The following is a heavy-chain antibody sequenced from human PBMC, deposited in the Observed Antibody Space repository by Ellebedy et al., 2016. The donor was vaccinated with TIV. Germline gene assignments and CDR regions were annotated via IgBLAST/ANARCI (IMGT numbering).Heavy chain of an antibody. CDR2: IDWVDDK. Sequence: SGPTLVKPTQTLTLPCTFSGFSLRTTRVSVRWIRQPPGQALEWLARIDWVDDKYFNTSLRTRLTISTDTSKNQVVLTMTNMDPVDTATYYCARTDGSGWAFDSWGQGTLVTVSS. CDR3: ARTDGSGWAFDS. D-gene: IGHD6-19*01. CDR1: GFSLRTTRVS. V-gene: IGHV2-70*11. J-gene: IGHJ4*02.